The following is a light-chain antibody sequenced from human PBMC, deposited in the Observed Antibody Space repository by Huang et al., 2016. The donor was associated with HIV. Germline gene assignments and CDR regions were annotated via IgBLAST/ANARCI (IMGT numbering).Light chain of an antibody. V-gene: IGKV1-39*01. CDR1: QTISTF. CDR2: AAS. Sequence: DIQMTQSPSSLSASVGDRISITCRASQTISTFLNWYQQQPGKAPKLLIYAASNLQSGVSSRFSGTGSGTHFTLTVTGLQPGDFATYFCQQTSSVPLTFGGGTRVE. CDR3: QQTSSVPLT. J-gene: IGKJ4*01.